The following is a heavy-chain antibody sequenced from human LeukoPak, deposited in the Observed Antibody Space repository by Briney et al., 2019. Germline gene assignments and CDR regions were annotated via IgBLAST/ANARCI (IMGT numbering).Heavy chain of an antibody. Sequence: PGGSLRLSCAAFGFTVSVNYMSWVRQAPGKGLECVSVIYSGGNTYYADSVKGRFTISRGNSKNTLYLQMNSLRAEDTAVYYRARKTDSGGQGDYWGPGTLVTVSS. V-gene: IGHV3-66*01. CDR1: GFTVSVNY. CDR2: IYSGGNT. J-gene: IGHJ4*02. CDR3: ARKTDSGGQGDY. D-gene: IGHD3-22*01.